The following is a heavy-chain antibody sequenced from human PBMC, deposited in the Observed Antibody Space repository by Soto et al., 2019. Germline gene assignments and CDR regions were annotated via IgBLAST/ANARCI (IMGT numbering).Heavy chain of an antibody. CDR3: ARVWYDGNSGAFDI. D-gene: IGHD3-10*01. Sequence: QGQLVQSVGEVKKPGASLKVSCKASGYNFILHGISWVRQAPGQGLEWMGWISAYNGNTNYAQNFQDRVTMTTDPXTSTVNRELRSLRSDDTAVYYCARVWYDGNSGAFDIWGQGTKVTVSS. J-gene: IGHJ3*02. V-gene: IGHV1-18*01. CDR1: GYNFILHG. CDR2: ISAYNGNT.